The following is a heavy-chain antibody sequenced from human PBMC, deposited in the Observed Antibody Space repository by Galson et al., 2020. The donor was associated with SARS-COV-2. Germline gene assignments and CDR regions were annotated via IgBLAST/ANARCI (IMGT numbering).Heavy chain of an antibody. CDR2: ISYDGSNK. CDR1: GFTFSSYA. J-gene: IGHJ6*02. D-gene: IGHD2-2*01. Sequence: GESLKISCAASGFTFSSYAMHWVRQAPGKGLEWVAVISYDGSNKYYADSVKGRFTISRDNSKNTLYLQMNSLRAEDTAVYYCARDLKVVPAALTQDDYYYYYGMDVWGQGTTVTVSS. CDR3: ARDLKVVPAALTQDDYYYYYGMDV. V-gene: IGHV3-30-3*01.